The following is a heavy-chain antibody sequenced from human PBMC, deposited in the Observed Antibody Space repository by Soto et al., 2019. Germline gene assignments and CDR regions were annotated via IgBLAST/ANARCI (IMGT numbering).Heavy chain of an antibody. CDR2: ISHWGNT. D-gene: IGHD3-10*01. V-gene: IGHV1-18*01. Sequence: ASVKVSCKASGYTFTNYGISWVRQAPGQGLEWMGWISHWGNTNYAQEIQGRVTMTTDTSASTAYMELRSLRSDDTAIYFCAIDLDGSGSYYTDYWGQGTLVTVSS. CDR3: AIDLDGSGSYYTDY. CDR1: GYTFTNYG. J-gene: IGHJ4*02.